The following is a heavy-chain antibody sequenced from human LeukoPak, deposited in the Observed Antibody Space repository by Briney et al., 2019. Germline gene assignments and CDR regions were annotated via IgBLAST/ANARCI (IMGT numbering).Heavy chain of an antibody. Sequence: GGSLRLSCAASGFTFRTFEMNWLPQAPGQGLEGVSAISGSGGSTNYAPSVKGRFTISRDNSKHTLYLQMNSLRAEDTAVYYCAKTLFFDRGHETFQHWGQGTLVTVSS. V-gene: IGHV3-23*01. D-gene: IGHD2-15*01. CDR2: ISGSGGST. CDR1: GFTFRTFE. CDR3: AKTLFFDRGHETFQH. J-gene: IGHJ1*01.